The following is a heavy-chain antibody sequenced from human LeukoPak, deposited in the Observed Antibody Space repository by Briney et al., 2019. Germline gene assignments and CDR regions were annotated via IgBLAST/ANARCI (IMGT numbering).Heavy chain of an antibody. CDR1: GYTFTGYY. Sequence: ASVKVSCKASGYTFTGYYMHWVRQAPGQGLEWMGWINPNSGGTNYAQKFQGWVTMTRDTSISTAYMELRSLRSDDTAVYYCARDESSGYNYEGGFDYWGQGTLVTVSS. CDR3: ARDESSGYNYEGGFDY. D-gene: IGHD3-22*01. J-gene: IGHJ4*02. CDR2: INPNSGGT. V-gene: IGHV1-2*04.